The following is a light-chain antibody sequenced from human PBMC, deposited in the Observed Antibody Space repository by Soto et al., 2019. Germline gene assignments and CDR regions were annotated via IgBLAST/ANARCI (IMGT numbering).Light chain of an antibody. V-gene: IGKV2-28*01. CDR2: LTS. Sequence: DIVMTQSPLSLPVTPGEPASISCRSSQSLLHSDGYNYLDWYLQKPGQSPRLLIYLTSKRASGVXDXCSGSGSGTDFILKISRVEAEDVGVYYCMQGLQTLPTFGPGTKVHIK. CDR1: QSLLHSDGYNY. J-gene: IGKJ3*01. CDR3: MQGLQTLPT.